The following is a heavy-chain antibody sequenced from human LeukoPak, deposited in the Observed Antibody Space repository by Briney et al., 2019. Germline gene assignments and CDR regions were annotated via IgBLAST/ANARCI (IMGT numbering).Heavy chain of an antibody. J-gene: IGHJ4*02. CDR3: AKEGVAGTTYFDY. CDR2: ISGVGGRT. Sequence: GSLRLSCAASGFTFSSYGMHWVRQAPGKGLEWVSAISGVGGRTYYADSVKGRFTISRDNSKNTLDLQMSSLRAEDTAVYYCAKEGVAGTTYFDYWGQGTLVTVSS. CDR1: GFTFSSYG. V-gene: IGHV3-23*01. D-gene: IGHD1-1*01.